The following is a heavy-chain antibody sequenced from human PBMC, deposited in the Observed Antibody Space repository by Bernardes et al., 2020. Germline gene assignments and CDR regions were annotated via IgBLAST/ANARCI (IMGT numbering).Heavy chain of an antibody. CDR2: IYWDDDK. CDR3: AKRQGCSSTSCYLKFDY. D-gene: IGHD2-2*01. Sequence: SGSTLLKSTQTLTLTCTFSGFSLSTSGVGVGWIRQPPGKALEWLALIYWDDDKRYSPSLKSRLTITKDTSKNQVVLTMTNMGPVDTATYYCAKRQGCSSTSCYLKFDYWGQGTLVTVSS. CDR1: GFSLSTSGVG. V-gene: IGHV2-5*02. J-gene: IGHJ4*02.